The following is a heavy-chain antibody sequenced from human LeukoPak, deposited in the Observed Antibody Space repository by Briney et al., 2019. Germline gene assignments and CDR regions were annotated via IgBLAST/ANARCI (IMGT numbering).Heavy chain of an antibody. J-gene: IGHJ4*02. CDR1: GFSLSTSGMC. Sequence: SGPTLVNPTQTLTLTCTFSGFSLSTSGMCVSWIRQPPGRALEWLARIDWDDDKYYSTSLKTRLTISKDTSKNQVVLTMTNMDPVDTATYYCARTTGVYSSGWLQDYWGQGTLVTVSS. V-gene: IGHV2-70*11. CDR2: IDWDDDK. CDR3: ARTTGVYSSGWLQDY. D-gene: IGHD6-19*01.